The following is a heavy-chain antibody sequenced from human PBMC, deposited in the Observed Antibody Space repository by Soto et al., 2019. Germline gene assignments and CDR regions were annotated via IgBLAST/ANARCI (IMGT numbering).Heavy chain of an antibody. J-gene: IGHJ6*03. CDR1: GGSISSYY. CDR2: IYYSGST. V-gene: IGHV4-59*08. Sequence: ETLSLTCTVSGGSISSYYWSWIRQPPGKGLEWIGYIYYSGSTNYNPSLKSRVTISVDTSKNQFSLKLSSVTAAYTAVYYCARLSLNYYYYMDVWGKGTTVTVSS. CDR3: ARLSLNYYYYMDV.